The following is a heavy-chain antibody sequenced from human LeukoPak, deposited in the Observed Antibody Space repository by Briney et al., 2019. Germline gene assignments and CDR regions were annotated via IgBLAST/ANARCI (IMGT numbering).Heavy chain of an antibody. Sequence: GASVKVSCKASGYTFTNYYIHWVRQAPGQGLEWMGIINPSGDITTYARQFQGRVTLTSDASPSTVYMELNSLIFDDTAVYYCARVGGGYDSDGAYWGQGTLVIVSS. V-gene: IGHV1-46*01. J-gene: IGHJ4*02. CDR2: INPSGDIT. CDR1: GYTFTNYY. CDR3: ARVGGGYDSDGAY. D-gene: IGHD5-12*01.